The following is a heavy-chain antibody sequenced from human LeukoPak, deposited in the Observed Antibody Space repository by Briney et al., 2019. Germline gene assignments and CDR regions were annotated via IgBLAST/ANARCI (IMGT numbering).Heavy chain of an antibody. V-gene: IGHV3-23*01. D-gene: IGHD6-19*01. J-gene: IGHJ4*02. CDR2: INDDTP. CDR1: GFSFNTYS. Sequence: PGGSLRLSCTTSGFSFNTYSMSWVRQAPGNGLEWVSAINDDTPYYTDSVKGRFTVSRDNSKNTLYLQMNSLRAEDTAVYYCTRRSGIAVAGAFDYWGQGTLVTVSS. CDR3: TRRSGIAVAGAFDY.